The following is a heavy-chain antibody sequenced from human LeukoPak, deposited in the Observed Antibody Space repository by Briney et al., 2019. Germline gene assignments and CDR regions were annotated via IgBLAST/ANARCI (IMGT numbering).Heavy chain of an antibody. CDR2: IIPIFGTA. D-gene: IGHD3-10*01. CDR1: GGTFSSYA. V-gene: IGHV1-69*13. J-gene: IGHJ5*02. Sequence: SVKVSCKASGGTFSSYAISWVRQAPEQGLEWMGGIIPIFGTANYAQKFQGRVTITADESTSTAYMELSSLRSEDTAVYYCARDSMVRASFDPWGQGTLVTVSS. CDR3: ARDSMVRASFDP.